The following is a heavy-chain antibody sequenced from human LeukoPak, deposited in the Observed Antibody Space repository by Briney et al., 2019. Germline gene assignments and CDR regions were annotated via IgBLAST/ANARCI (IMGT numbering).Heavy chain of an antibody. CDR3: ARGAHLVVPAAMFKVFGY. CDR2: INHSGST. Sequence: SETLSLTCAVYGGSFSGYYWSWIRQPPGKGLEWIGEINHSGSTNYNPSLKSRVTISVDTSKNQFSLKLSSVTAADTAVYYCARGAHLVVPAAMFKVFGYWGQGTLVTVSS. CDR1: GGSFSGYY. J-gene: IGHJ4*02. D-gene: IGHD2-2*01. V-gene: IGHV4-34*01.